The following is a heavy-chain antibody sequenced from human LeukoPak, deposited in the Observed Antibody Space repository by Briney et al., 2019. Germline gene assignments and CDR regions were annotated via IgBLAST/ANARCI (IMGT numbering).Heavy chain of an antibody. J-gene: IGHJ6*03. CDR1: GGSISSYY. CDR2: IYYSGST. CDR3: ARGAELDCSSTSCSKGYYYYYMDV. V-gene: IGHV4-59*01. D-gene: IGHD2-2*01. Sequence: SETLSLTCTVSGGSISSYYWSWMRQPPGKGLEWIGYIYYSGSTNYNPSHKSRVTISVDTSKNQFSLKLSSVTAADTAVYYCARGAELDCSSTSCSKGYYYYYMDVWGKGTTVTVSS.